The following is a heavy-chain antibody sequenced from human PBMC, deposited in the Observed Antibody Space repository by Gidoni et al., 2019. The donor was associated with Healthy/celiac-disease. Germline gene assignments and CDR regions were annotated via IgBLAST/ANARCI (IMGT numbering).Heavy chain of an antibody. V-gene: IGHV4-39*01. Sequence: QLQLQESGPGLVKPSETLSLTCTVSGGSISSSSYYWGWLRQPPGKGLEWIGSIYYSGSTYYNPSLKSRVTISVDTSKNQFSLKLSSVTAADTAVYYCARQLVSWFDPWGQGTLVTVSS. CDR2: IYYSGST. CDR1: GGSISSSSYY. CDR3: ARQLVSWFDP. J-gene: IGHJ5*02.